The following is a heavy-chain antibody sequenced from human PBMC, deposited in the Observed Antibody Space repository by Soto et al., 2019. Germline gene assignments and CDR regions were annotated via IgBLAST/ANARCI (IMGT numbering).Heavy chain of an antibody. CDR2: ISSTGTTM. CDR3: ATDWSAIAYGLDV. J-gene: IGHJ6*02. CDR1: GFSFSPYG. D-gene: IGHD3-3*01. V-gene: IGHV3-48*02. Sequence: EVRLVESGGGLVQPGGSLRLSCEASGFSFSPYGMNWVRQAPGRGLEWISYISSTGTTMYYSDSVKGRCAISRDDARNSLSLEMNYLRDDDTAVYYCATDWSAIAYGLDVWGQGTTVTVSS.